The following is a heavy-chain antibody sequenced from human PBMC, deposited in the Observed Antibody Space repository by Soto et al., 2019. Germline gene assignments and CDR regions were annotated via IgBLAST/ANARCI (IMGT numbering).Heavy chain of an antibody. CDR3: ARDLPDIVVVVAATPALRRYYYYGMDV. CDR1: GYTFTSYG. J-gene: IGHJ6*02. V-gene: IGHV1-18*04. CDR2: ISAYNGNT. Sequence: ASVKVSCKASGYTFTSYGISWVRRAPGQGLEWMGWISAYNGNTNYAQKLQGRVTMTTDTSTSTAYMELRSLRSDDTAVYYCARDLPDIVVVVAATPALRRYYYYGMDVWGQGTTVTVSS. D-gene: IGHD2-15*01.